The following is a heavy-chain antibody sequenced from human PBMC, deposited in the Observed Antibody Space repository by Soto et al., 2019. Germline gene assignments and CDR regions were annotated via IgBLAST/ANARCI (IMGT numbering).Heavy chain of an antibody. CDR2: IIPILGIT. V-gene: IGHV1-69*02. J-gene: IGHJ4*02. CDR1: GGPFSSYT. D-gene: IGHD7-27*01. Sequence: HVQLVQSGAEVKKPGSAVKVSCKASGGPFSSYTIRWVRKAHGQGREWMGRIIPILGITDYAQKFQGRVTITEDKSTSTAYMELSSLRSEDTAVYYCARPNPQRGTGFLFDYCGQGTLVTVSS. CDR3: ARPNPQRGTGFLFDY.